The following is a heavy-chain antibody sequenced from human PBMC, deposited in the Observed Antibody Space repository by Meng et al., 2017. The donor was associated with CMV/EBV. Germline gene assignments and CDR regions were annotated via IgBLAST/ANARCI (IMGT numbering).Heavy chain of an antibody. J-gene: IGHJ4*02. V-gene: IGHV3-30*04. CDR3: ASTKVGVVVVAATRTFDY. D-gene: IGHD2-15*01. CDR1: GFTFSSYA. CDR2: ISYDGSNK. Sequence: GESLKISCAASGFTFSSYAMHWVRQDPGKGLEWVAVISYDGSNKDYADSVKGRFTISRDNSKNTLYLQMNSLRAEDTAVYYCASTKVGVVVVAATRTFDYWGQGTLVTVSS.